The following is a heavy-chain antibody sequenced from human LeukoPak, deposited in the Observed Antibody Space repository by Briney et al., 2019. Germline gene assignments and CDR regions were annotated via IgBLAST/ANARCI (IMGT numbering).Heavy chain of an antibody. CDR1: GGSISSDY. D-gene: IGHD3-22*01. CDR2: IYYSGNI. V-gene: IGHV4-59*12. Sequence: SETLSLTCTVSGGSISSDYWSWIRQPPGKGLEWIGYIYYSGNINYNPSLKSRVTMSVDTSKNQFSLKLGSVTAADTAVYYCARDPNYYDSSGYYYGAFDIWGQGTMVTVSS. CDR3: ARDPNYYDSSGYYYGAFDI. J-gene: IGHJ3*02.